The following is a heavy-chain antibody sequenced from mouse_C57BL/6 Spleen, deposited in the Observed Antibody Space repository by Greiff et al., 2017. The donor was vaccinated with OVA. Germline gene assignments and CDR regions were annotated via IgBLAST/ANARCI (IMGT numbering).Heavy chain of an antibody. CDR3: ARSGRGGYFDV. D-gene: IGHD3-2*02. CDR1: GYTFTSYG. V-gene: IGHV1-81*01. Sequence: QVQLQQSGAELARPGASVKLSCKASGYTFTSYGISWVKQRTGQGLEWIGEIYPRSGNTYYNEKFKGKATLTADKSSSTAYMELSSLTSEDSAVYFCARSGRGGYFDVWGTGTTVTVSS. J-gene: IGHJ1*03. CDR2: IYPRSGNT.